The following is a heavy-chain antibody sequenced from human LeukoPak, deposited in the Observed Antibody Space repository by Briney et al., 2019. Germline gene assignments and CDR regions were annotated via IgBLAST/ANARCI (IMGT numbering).Heavy chain of an antibody. CDR1: GFTFSSYA. CDR3: ARDPFNDYYDSSGYASYFDY. Sequence: GGSLRLSCAASGFTFSSYAMHWVRQAPGKGLEWVAVISYDGSNKYYADSVKGRFTISGDNSKNTLYLQMNSLRAENTAVYYCARDPFNDYYDSSGYASYFDYWGQGTLVTVSP. D-gene: IGHD3-22*01. CDR2: ISYDGSNK. V-gene: IGHV3-30*01. J-gene: IGHJ4*02.